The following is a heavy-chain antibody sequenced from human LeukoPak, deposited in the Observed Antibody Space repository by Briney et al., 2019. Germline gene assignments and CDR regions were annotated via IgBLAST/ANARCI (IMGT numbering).Heavy chain of an antibody. CDR2: FGSGGSP. CDR1: GLTFGSHA. J-gene: IGHJ4*02. CDR3: GKTTVGYSSGQKPAWPVDY. V-gene: IGHV3-23*01. D-gene: IGHD5-18*01. Sequence: GGSLSLSCEASGLTFGSHAMSWVRKAPGKGLEWVAGFGSGGSPHYADPVKGRFTISRDNSRNTVYLQINSLRAEDTAVYYCGKTTVGYSSGQKPAWPVDYWGQGTLVTVSS.